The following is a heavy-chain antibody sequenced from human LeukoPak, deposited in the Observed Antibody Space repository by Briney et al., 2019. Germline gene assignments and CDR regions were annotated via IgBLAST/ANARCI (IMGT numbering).Heavy chain of an antibody. CDR2: INAGNGNT. V-gene: IGHV1-3*01. Sequence: ASVKVSCKASGYTFTSYAMHWVRQAPGQRLEWMGWINAGNGNTKYSQKFQGRVTMTRDTSTSTVYMELSRLRSEDTAVYYCARVDSGSRGFDYWGQGTLVTVSS. CDR1: GYTFTSYA. D-gene: IGHD1-26*01. CDR3: ARVDSGSRGFDY. J-gene: IGHJ4*02.